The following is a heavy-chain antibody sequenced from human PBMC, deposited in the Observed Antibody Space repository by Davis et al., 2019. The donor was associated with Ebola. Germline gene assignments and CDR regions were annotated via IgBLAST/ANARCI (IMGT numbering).Heavy chain of an antibody. D-gene: IGHD3-3*01. J-gene: IGHJ6*02. CDR3: ARHNGGIRFLEWLSYYYGMDV. CDR1: GYSFTSYW. V-gene: IGHV5-51*01. CDR2: IYPGDSDT. Sequence: GESLKISCKGSGYSFTSYWIGWVRQMPGKGLEWMGIIYPGDSDTRYSPSFQGQVTISADKSIRTAYLQWSSLKASATAMYYCARHNGGIRFLEWLSYYYGMDVWGQGTTVTVSS.